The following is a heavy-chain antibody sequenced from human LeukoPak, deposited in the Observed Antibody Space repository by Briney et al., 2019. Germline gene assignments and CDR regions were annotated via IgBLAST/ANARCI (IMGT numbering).Heavy chain of an antibody. CDR3: ARISGYSYGPRFDYFDY. CDR1: GYTFTSYG. CDR2: ISAYNGNT. D-gene: IGHD5-18*01. Sequence: ASVKVSCKASGYTFTSYGISWVRQAPGQGLEWMGWISAYNGNTNYAQKLQGRVTMTEDTSTNTAYMELRSLRSDDTAVYYCARISGYSYGPRFDYFDYWGQGTLVTVSS. V-gene: IGHV1-18*01. J-gene: IGHJ4*02.